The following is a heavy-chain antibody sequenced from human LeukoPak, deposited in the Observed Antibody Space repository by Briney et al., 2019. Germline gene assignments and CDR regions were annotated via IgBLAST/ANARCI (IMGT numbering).Heavy chain of an antibody. D-gene: IGHD3-16*01. CDR2: IYYSGNT. CDR1: GASITNHY. V-gene: IGHV4-59*11. J-gene: IGHJ5*01. Sequence: SETLSLTCSVSGASITNHYWSWIRQPPGKGLEWIGYIYYSGNTNYNPSLKSRVTISADTSKNQFSLRLSSVTAADTAVYSCARGRLGATTFDSWGQGTLVTVSS. CDR3: ARGRLGATTFDS.